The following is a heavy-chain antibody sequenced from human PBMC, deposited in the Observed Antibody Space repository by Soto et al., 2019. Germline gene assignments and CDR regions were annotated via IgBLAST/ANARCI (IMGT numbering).Heavy chain of an antibody. D-gene: IGHD5-12*01. CDR1: GFIFSAYA. CDR2: ISGSGGSI. V-gene: IGHV3-23*01. CDR3: TEGEEAVDSPIVH. J-gene: IGHJ4*02. Sequence: EVQLLESGGGLVQPGGSLRLSCAASGFIFSAYAMNWVRQAPGKGLEWVSGISGSGGSIYNADSVKGRFTISRDNSKNPLYLQMSSLRAEDTAEYYGTEGEEAVDSPIVHWGQGTLVTVSS.